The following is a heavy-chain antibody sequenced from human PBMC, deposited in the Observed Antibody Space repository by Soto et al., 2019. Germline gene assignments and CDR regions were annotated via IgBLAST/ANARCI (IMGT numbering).Heavy chain of an antibody. D-gene: IGHD6-13*01. J-gene: IGHJ6*02. CDR3: ARGSSRWENYYFYGFDV. Sequence: ASVKVSFKASGYSLTNHAIHWVRQAPGQRPEWMGWISAGNGQTKYSQRFQGRVTITRDTSASTADMDLSSLTSEDTGVYYCARGSSRWENYYFYGFDVWGQGTTVTVSS. CDR1: GYSLTNHA. V-gene: IGHV1-3*01. CDR2: ISAGNGQT.